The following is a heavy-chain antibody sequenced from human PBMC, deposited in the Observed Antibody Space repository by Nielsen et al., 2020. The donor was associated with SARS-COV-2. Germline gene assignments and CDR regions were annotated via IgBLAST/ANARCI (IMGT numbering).Heavy chain of an antibody. CDR3: ASNPSITMVRGYMDV. CDR1: GFTFSSYA. D-gene: IGHD3-10*01. Sequence: GESLKISCAASGFTFSSYAMHWVRQAPGKGLEWVAVISYDGSNKYYADSVKGRFTIFRDNSKNTLYLQMNSLRAEDTAVYYCASNPSITMVRGYMDVWGQGTTVTVSS. J-gene: IGHJ6*03. CDR2: ISYDGSNK. V-gene: IGHV3-30-3*01.